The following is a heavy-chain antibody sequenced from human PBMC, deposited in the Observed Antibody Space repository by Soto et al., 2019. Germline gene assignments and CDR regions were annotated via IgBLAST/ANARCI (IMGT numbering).Heavy chain of an antibody. CDR3: ARLVGGAPDS. V-gene: IGHV6-1*01. CDR2: TYYRSKWFS. CDR1: GDSVSSNSAA. J-gene: IGHJ4*02. Sequence: QVQLQQSGPGLVKPSQTLSLTCAISGDSVSSNSAAWNWIRQSPSRGLEWLGRTYYRSKWFSGYGVSVKGRITIEADTSKNQFSLQLDSMTPEDTAVYYCARLVGGAPDSWGQGTLVTVSS. D-gene: IGHD1-26*01.